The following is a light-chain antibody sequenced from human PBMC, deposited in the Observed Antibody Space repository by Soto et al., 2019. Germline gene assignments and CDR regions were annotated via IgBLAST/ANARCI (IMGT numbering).Light chain of an antibody. CDR2: KAS. J-gene: IGKJ5*01. Sequence: DIQMTQSPSTLSASVGGRVTITCRASQSIRSWLAWYQQKPGKAPKLLIYKASSLESGVPSRFSGSGSGTEFNLSISSLQPDDFATYYCQQYNSYSLTFGQGTRLEIK. CDR3: QQYNSYSLT. V-gene: IGKV1-5*03. CDR1: QSIRSW.